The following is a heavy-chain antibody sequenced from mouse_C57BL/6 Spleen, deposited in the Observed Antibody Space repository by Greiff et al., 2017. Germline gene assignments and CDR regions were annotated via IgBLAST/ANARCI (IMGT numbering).Heavy chain of an antibody. D-gene: IGHD1-1*01. V-gene: IGHV5-17*01. J-gene: IGHJ1*03. CDR3: ARTYYYGSSLYWYFDV. CDR1: GFTFSDYG. CDR2: ISSGSSPI. Sequence: EVKLVESGGGLVKPGWSLKLSCAASGFTFSDYGMHWVRQAPATGLEWVAYISSGSSPIYYADTEKSRFTIARDNAKNTLFLQKTSLRSEDTAMYYCARTYYYGSSLYWYFDVWGTGTTVTVSS.